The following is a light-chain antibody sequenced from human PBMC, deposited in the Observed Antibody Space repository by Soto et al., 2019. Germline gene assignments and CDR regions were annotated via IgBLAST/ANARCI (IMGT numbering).Light chain of an antibody. Sequence: DIQMTQSPSSLSASVGDRVTITCRASQSISSYLNWYQQKPWKAPKLLMYAASSLQSGVPSRFSGSGSGTDFTLTISSLQPEDFAIYYCQQSYSNPRTFGQGTKVEIK. CDR1: QSISSY. CDR3: QQSYSNPRT. J-gene: IGKJ1*01. V-gene: IGKV1-39*01. CDR2: AAS.